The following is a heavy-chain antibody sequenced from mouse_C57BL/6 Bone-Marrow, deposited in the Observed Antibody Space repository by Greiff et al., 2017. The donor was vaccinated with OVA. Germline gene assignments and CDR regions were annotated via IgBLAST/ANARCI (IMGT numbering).Heavy chain of an antibody. CDR3: ARPYSNYAPAWFAY. J-gene: IGHJ3*01. V-gene: IGHV1-77*01. D-gene: IGHD2-5*01. Sequence: QVQLQQSGAELVKPGASVKISCKASGYTFTDYYINWVKQRPGQGLEWIGKIGPGSGSTYYNEKFKGKATLTEDKSSSTAYMQLSSLTSEDSAVYFCARPYSNYAPAWFAYWGQGTLVTVSA. CDR2: IGPGSGST. CDR1: GYTFTDYY.